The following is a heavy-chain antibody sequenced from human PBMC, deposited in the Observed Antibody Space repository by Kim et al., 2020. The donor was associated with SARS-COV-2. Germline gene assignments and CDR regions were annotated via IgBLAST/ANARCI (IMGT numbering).Heavy chain of an antibody. V-gene: IGHV4-59*01. CDR1: GGSISSYY. CDR2: IYYSGST. D-gene: IGHD3-3*01. CDR3: ATLLPGDFWSGYYGAGYFDY. Sequence: SETLSLTCTVSGGSISSYYWSWIRQPPGKGLEWIGYIYYSGSTNYNPSLKSRVTISVDTSKNQFSLKLSSVTAADTAVYYCATLLPGDFWSGYYGAGYFDYWGQGTLVTVSS. J-gene: IGHJ4*02.